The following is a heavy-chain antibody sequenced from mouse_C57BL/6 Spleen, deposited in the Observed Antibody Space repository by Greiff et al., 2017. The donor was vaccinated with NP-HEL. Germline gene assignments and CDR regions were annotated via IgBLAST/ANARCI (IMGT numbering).Heavy chain of an antibody. J-gene: IGHJ2*01. D-gene: IGHD1-1*01. V-gene: IGHV1-7*01. CDR3: AREGYYGSSLYYFDY. CDR1: GYTFTSYC. CDR2: INPSSGYT. Sequence: VQLVESGPELVKPGASVKLSCKASGYTFTSYCMHWVKQRPGQGLEWIGYINPSSGYTKYNQKFKDKATLTADQSSSTAYMQLSSLTYEDSAVYDCAREGYYGSSLYYFDYWGQGTTLTVSS.